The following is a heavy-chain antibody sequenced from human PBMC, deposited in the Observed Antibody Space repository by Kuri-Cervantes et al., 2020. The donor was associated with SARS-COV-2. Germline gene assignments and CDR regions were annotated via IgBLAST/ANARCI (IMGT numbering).Heavy chain of an antibody. J-gene: IGHJ4*02. D-gene: IGHD6-19*01. CDR1: GFTVSSNY. CDR2: IRYDGSSE. Sequence: GGSLRLSCAASGFTVSSNYMSWVRQAPWKGLEWVAFIRYDGSSEYYADSVKGRVTISRDNSKSTLYLQMNSLRAEDTAVYYCAKERGRQWLVIDYWGQGTLVTVSS. V-gene: IGHV3-30*02. CDR3: AKERGRQWLVIDY.